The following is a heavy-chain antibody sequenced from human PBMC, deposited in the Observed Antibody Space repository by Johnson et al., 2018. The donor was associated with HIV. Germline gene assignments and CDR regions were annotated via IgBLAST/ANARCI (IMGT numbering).Heavy chain of an antibody. V-gene: IGHV3-66*01. Sequence: VQLVESGGGLVQPGGSLRLSCAASGFTVSRNYMNWVRQAPGKGLEWVSVIYSGGDTYYAESVKGRFTISRDNFKNTLYLQMNSLKVEDTAVYYCARALYYYDRGDAFDIWGQGTMVTVSS. D-gene: IGHD3-22*01. CDR3: ARALYYYDRGDAFDI. CDR2: IYSGGDT. CDR1: GFTVSRNY. J-gene: IGHJ3*02.